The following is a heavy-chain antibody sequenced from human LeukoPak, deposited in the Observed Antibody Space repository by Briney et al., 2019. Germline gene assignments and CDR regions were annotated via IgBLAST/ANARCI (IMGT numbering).Heavy chain of an antibody. CDR2: ISSSGAST. CDR1: EFTFSSYS. V-gene: IGHV3-23*01. CDR3: AKNPNRSGWHQDY. J-gene: IGHJ4*02. D-gene: IGHD6-19*01. Sequence: GGSLRLSCVASEFTFSSYSMTWVRQGPERGLEWVSAISSSGASTYYADSVKGRFTISRDNSKHTLYLQMNSLTAEDTAVYYCAKNPNRSGWHQDYWGQGTLVTVSS.